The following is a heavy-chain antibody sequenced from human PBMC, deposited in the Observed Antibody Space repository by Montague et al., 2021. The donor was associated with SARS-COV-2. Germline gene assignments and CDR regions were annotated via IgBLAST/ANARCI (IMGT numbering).Heavy chain of an antibody. CDR2: IYYSGST. CDR3: ARHPLGYCSSTSCHVG. CDR1: GGSISSSSYY. Sequence: SETLSLTCTVSGGSISSSSYYWGWIRQPPGKGLEWIGGIYYSGSTYYNPSLKSRVTISVDTSKNQFSLKLSSVTAADTAVYYGARHPLGYCSSTSCHVGWGQGTLVTVSS. V-gene: IGHV4-39*01. D-gene: IGHD2-2*01. J-gene: IGHJ4*02.